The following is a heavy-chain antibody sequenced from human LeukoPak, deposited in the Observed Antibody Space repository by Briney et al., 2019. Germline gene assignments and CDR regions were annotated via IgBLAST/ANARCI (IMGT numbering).Heavy chain of an antibody. J-gene: IGHJ3*02. D-gene: IGHD6-19*01. V-gene: IGHV4-59*08. CDR2: VVYSGSA. CDR3: ARSFSSGWFDSFDI. CDR1: GGSIGSSY. Sequence: SETLSLTCTVSGGSIGSSYWSWIRQPPGKGLERIGHVVYSGSANYNPSLKSRVTISVDTSKNQFSLKLSSVTAADTAVYYCARSFSSGWFDSFDIWGQGTMVTVSS.